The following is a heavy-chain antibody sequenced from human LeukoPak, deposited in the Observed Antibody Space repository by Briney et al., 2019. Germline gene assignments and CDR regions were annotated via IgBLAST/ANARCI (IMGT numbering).Heavy chain of an antibody. J-gene: IGHJ6*03. Sequence: GASVKVSCKASGYTFTSYDINWVRQTTGQGLEWMGWMNPNSGNTGYAQKFQGRATITRNTSISTAYMELSSLRSEDTAVYYCARADYYYYMDVWGKGTTVTVSS. CDR3: ARADYYYYMDV. CDR2: MNPNSGNT. V-gene: IGHV1-8*03. CDR1: GYTFTSYD.